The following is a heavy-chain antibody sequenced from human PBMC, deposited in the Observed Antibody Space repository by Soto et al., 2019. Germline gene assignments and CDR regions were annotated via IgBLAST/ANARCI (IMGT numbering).Heavy chain of an antibody. J-gene: IGHJ4*02. CDR2: IYYSGST. D-gene: IGHD3-16*02. CDR3: ARHSLQYDANLSSARFDY. Sequence: SETLSLTCTVSGGSISSSSYYWGWIRQPPGKGLEWIGSIYYSGSTYYNPSLKSRVTISVDTSKNQFSLKLSSVTAADTAVYYCARHSLQYDANLSSARFDYWGQGTLVTVSS. V-gene: IGHV4-39*01. CDR1: GGSISSSSYY.